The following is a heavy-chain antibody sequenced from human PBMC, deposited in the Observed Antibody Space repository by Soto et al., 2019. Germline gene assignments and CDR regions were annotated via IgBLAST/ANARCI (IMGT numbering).Heavy chain of an antibody. D-gene: IGHD4-4*01. CDR3: ARDPFLLHSNSVVLMDV. J-gene: IGHJ6*02. CDR1: GFTFRSYS. CDR2: ISSSSSYI. V-gene: IGHV3-21*01. Sequence: GGSLRLSCAASGFTFRSYSMNWVRQAPGKGLEWVSSISSSSSYIYYADSVKGRFTISRDTAKNSLYLQMNSLRAEDTAVYYCARDPFLLHSNSVVLMDVWGQGTTVTVSS.